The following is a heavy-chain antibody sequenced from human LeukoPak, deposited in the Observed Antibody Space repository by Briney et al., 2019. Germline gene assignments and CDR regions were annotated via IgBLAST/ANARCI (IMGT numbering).Heavy chain of an antibody. V-gene: IGHV3-9*01. Sequence: HPGRSLRLSCVGSGFMFHDYVMHWVRQVPGKGLEWVSGISWNSDHIGYVDSVKGRFTISRDNDRNTLHLQMNSLRVEDTALYFCTRSPSFTLGGGYLDSWGQGSLVIVSS. CDR3: TRSPSFTLGGGYLDS. CDR2: ISWNSDHI. CDR1: GFMFHDYV. J-gene: IGHJ5*01. D-gene: IGHD3-22*01.